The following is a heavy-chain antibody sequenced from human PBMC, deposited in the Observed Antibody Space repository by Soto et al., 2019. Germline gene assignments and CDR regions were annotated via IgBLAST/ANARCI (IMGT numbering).Heavy chain of an antibody. CDR2: LSYEGSRQ. D-gene: IGHD2-2*01. V-gene: IGHV3-30*18. J-gene: IGHJ5*02. Sequence: QVQLVESGGGVVEPGKSLRLSSAASGFSFSNYGMCWVRQAPGKGLEWVAVLSYEGSRQFYADSVKGRFTISIENSKNTLYLEMDSLRREDTAVSYSAKNPSESTVYGTSGFFDPWGPGTLVTVS. CDR1: GFSFSNYG. CDR3: AKNPSESTVYGTSGFFDP.